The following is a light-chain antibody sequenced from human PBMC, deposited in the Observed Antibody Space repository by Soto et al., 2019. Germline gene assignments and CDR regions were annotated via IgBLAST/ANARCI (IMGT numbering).Light chain of an antibody. CDR3: SSYTSSSTPYVV. CDR2: EVS. Sequence: QSALTQPPSVSGSPGQSVTLSCTGTSSDVGSYNRVSWYQQPPGTAPKLMIYEVSNRPSGVPDRFSGSKSGNTASLTISGLQAEDEADYYCSSYTSSSTPYVVFGGGTKLTVL. V-gene: IGLV2-18*02. J-gene: IGLJ2*01. CDR1: SSDVGSYNR.